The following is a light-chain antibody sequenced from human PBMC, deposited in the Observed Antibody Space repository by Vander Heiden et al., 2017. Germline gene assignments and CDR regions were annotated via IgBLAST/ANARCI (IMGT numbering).Light chain of an antibody. CDR1: QRLVNSDGNTY. CDR3: MQGTHWPLT. V-gene: IGKV2-30*01. Sequence: DVVMTQSPLSLPVTLGQPASISCRSSQRLVNSDGNTYLSWFQQRPGQSPRRLIYKVFNRDSGVPDRFSGSGSGTDFTLKITRVETDDVAIYYCMQGTHWPLTFGGGTKVEIK. CDR2: KVF. J-gene: IGKJ4*01.